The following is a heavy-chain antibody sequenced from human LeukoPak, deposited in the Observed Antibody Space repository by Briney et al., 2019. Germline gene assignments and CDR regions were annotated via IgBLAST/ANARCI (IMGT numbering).Heavy chain of an antibody. D-gene: IGHD3-10*01. CDR2: IYYSGST. CDR1: GGSISSSSYY. V-gene: IGHV4-39*07. Sequence: PSETLSLTCTVSGGSISSSSYYWGWIRQPPGKGLEWIGSIYYSGSTYYNPSLKSRVSMSLDTSKNQFSLKLSSVTAADTAVYYCARRGRVRIPHYYYYYMDVWGKGTTVTISS. J-gene: IGHJ6*03. CDR3: ARRGRVRIPHYYYYYMDV.